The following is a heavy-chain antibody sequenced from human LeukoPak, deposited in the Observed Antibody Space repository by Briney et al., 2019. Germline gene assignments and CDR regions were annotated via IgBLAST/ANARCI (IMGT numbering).Heavy chain of an antibody. Sequence: GGSLRLSCAASGFTFSSYAMSWVRQAPGKRLEWVSAISGSGGSTYYADSVKGRFTISRDNSKNTLYLQMNSLRAEDTAVYYCAKDKRYYDFWSGYHHPSFDYWGQGTLVTVSS. CDR3: AKDKRYYDFWSGYHHPSFDY. J-gene: IGHJ4*02. CDR1: GFTFSSYA. CDR2: ISGSGGST. D-gene: IGHD3-3*01. V-gene: IGHV3-23*01.